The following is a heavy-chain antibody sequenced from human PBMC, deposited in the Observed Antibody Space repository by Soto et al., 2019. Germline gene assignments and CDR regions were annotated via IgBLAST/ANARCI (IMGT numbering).Heavy chain of an antibody. CDR2: ISSDGNNQ. D-gene: IGHD3-10*01. V-gene: IGHV3-30*18. CDR1: GFTSSSFV. Sequence: QVQLVESGGGVVQPGRSLRLSCAASGFTSSSFVIHWVRQAPGKGLEWLAVISSDGNNQYYADSVKGRFPISRDNSKNTLYLQVNSLRAEDTAVYFCAKERGVLDAFDIWGQGTMVTVSS. CDR3: AKERGVLDAFDI. J-gene: IGHJ3*02.